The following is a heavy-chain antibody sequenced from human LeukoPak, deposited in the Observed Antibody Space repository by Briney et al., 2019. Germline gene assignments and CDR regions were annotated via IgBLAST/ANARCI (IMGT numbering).Heavy chain of an antibody. J-gene: IGHJ5*02. CDR1: GFTFSSYA. D-gene: IGHD6-19*01. CDR2: ISYDGNSK. V-gene: IGHV3-30*04. CDR3: AKDWGSSGWYNYFDP. Sequence: GSLRLSCAASGFTFSSYAMHWVRQAPGKGLEWVAMISYDGNSKYYGDSVKGRFTISRDNSKNTLYLQMDSLRTEDTAVYYCAKDWGSSGWYNYFDPWGQGTLVTVSS.